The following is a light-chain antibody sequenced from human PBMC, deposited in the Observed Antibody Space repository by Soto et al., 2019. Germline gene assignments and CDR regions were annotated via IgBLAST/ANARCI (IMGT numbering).Light chain of an antibody. CDR1: SSDVGGYNY. J-gene: IGLJ1*01. Sequence: QSVLTQPPSASGSPGQSVTISCTGTSSDVGGYNYVSWYQQHPGKAPKLMIYEVSKRPSGVPDRFSGSKSGNTASLTVSGLQAEDEADYYCSSYAGSVYVFETGTKVTVL. CDR2: EVS. V-gene: IGLV2-8*01. CDR3: SSYAGSVYV.